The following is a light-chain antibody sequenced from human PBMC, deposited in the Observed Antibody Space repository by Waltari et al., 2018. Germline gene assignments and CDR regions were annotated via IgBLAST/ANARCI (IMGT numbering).Light chain of an antibody. J-gene: IGKJ4*01. CDR1: QSLLFTSNNKNY. CDR2: WAS. CDR3: QQYYNTPLT. V-gene: IGKV4-1*01. Sequence: DIVMTQSPDSLAVSLGERATINCRSSQSLLFTSNNKNYLSWYQKKAGQPPRLLLYWASTRESVVPDRFSGGGSGTEFTLSISSLQAEDVAVYYCQQYYNTPLTFGGGTKVDI.